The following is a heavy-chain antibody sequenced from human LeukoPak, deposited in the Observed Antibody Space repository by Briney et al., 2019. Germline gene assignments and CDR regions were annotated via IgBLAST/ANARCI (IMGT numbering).Heavy chain of an antibody. CDR2: INHSGST. CDR3: ARWQGPNMFDP. Sequence: PSETLSLTCAVYGGSFSAYYWSWIRQPPGKGLEWIGEINHSGSTNYNPSLKSRVTISVDTSKNQFSLKLSSVTAADTAVYYCARWQGPNMFDPWGQGTLVTVSS. J-gene: IGHJ5*02. CDR1: GGSFSAYY. V-gene: IGHV4-34*01.